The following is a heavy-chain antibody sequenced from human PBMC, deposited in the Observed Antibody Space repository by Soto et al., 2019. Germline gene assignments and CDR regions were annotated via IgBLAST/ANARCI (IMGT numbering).Heavy chain of an antibody. D-gene: IGHD3-3*01. CDR1: CGSFSGSY. CDR3: ARNQVLRFLEWLSRPYPYYYYYGIDV. CDR2: ISHSGST. Sequence: SETLSLPCAFYCGSFSGSYWSWIRQPPGKGLEWIGEISHSGSTNYNPSLKSRVALAVDTTKKQFSLKLGSVTAADTAVYYCARNQVLRFLEWLSRPYPYYYYYGIDVWGQGTTVTVSS. J-gene: IGHJ6*02. V-gene: IGHV4-34*01.